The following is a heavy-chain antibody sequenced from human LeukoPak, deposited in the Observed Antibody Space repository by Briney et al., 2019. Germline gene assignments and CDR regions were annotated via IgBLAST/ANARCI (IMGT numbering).Heavy chain of an antibody. CDR2: IYSGGST. J-gene: IGHJ3*01. Sequence: GGSLRLSCAASGFTVSSNYMSWVRQAPGKGLEWVSVIYSGGSTYYADSVKGRFTISRDISKNTLYLQMNSLRAEDTGVYYCAKNHDSNGYHTDDAFDVWGQGTMVTVSS. V-gene: IGHV3-53*01. CDR3: AKNHDSNGYHTDDAFDV. CDR1: GFTVSSNY. D-gene: IGHD3-22*01.